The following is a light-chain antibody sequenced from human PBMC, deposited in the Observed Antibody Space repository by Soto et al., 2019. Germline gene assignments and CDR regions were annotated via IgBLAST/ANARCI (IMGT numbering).Light chain of an antibody. CDR1: QSISSY. CDR3: QQSYSTPFT. V-gene: IGKV1-39*01. CDR2: AAS. Sequence: DIQMTQSPSSLSASVGDRVTITCRSSQSISSYLNWYQQKPGKAPKLLIYAASSLQSGGPSRFSGSGSGTDFTLTISSLQPEDFATYYCQQSYSTPFTFVPGTKV. J-gene: IGKJ3*01.